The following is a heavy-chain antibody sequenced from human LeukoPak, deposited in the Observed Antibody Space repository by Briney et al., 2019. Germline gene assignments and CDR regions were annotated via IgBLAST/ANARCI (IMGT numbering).Heavy chain of an antibody. CDR1: GGSISSYY. CDR2: IYYSGST. D-gene: IGHD3-22*01. V-gene: IGHV4-59*01. Sequence: SSETLSLTCTVSGGSISSYYWSWIRQPPGKGLEWIGYIYYSGSTNYNPSLKSRVTISVDTSKNQFSLKLSSVTAADTAVYYCARAGVYYDSSGLNWFDPWGQGTLVTVSS. CDR3: ARAGVYYDSSGLNWFDP. J-gene: IGHJ5*02.